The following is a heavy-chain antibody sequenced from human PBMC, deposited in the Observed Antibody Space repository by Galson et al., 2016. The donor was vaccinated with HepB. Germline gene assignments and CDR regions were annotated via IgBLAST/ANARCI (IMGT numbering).Heavy chain of an antibody. CDR2: IYWDDDT. D-gene: IGHD6-6*01. CDR1: GFSLTTTNKVA. CDR3: AHYDYRSSSGHNY. Sequence: LVTPTQTLTLTCSLSGFSLTTTNKVAVSWIRQPPGKALEWLALIYWDDDTRYSPSLKSRLAITRDASKNQVVLTMTNMDPEDTATYFCAHYDYRSSSGHNYWGQGALVIVS. V-gene: IGHV2-5*02. J-gene: IGHJ4*02.